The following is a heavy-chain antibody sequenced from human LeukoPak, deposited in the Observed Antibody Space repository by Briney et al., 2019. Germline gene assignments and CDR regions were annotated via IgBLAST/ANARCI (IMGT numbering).Heavy chain of an antibody. CDR2: IRYDGSNK. Sequence: GGSLRLSCAASGFTFSSYGMHWVRQAPGKGLEWVAFIRYDGSNKYYADSVKGRFTISRDDSKNTLYLQMNSLRAEDTAVYYCATGARGAFDPWGQGTLVTVSS. J-gene: IGHJ5*02. CDR1: GFTFSSYG. CDR3: ATGARGAFDP. V-gene: IGHV3-30*02. D-gene: IGHD3-10*01.